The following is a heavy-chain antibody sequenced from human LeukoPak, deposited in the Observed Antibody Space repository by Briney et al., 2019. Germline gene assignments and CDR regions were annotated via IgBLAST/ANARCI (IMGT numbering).Heavy chain of an antibody. CDR2: ISDDGSNK. CDR3: AKDLENYYDSSAYVDY. D-gene: IGHD3-22*01. V-gene: IGHV3-30*18. J-gene: IGHJ4*02. Sequence: GGSLRLSCAASGFTFSSYGMHWVRQAPGKGLEWVAAISDDGSNKYYADSVKGRFTISRDNSKNTVYLQMNSLRAEDTAVYYCAKDLENYYDSSAYVDYWGQATVATFSS. CDR1: GFTFSSYG.